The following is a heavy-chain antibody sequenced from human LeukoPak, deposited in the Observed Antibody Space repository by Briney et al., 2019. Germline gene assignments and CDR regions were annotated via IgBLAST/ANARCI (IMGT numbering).Heavy chain of an antibody. D-gene: IGHD1-1*01. CDR1: GGSISGHY. V-gene: IGHV4-59*11. CDR2: IYYSGNT. CDR3: ARETTALDY. J-gene: IGHJ4*02. Sequence: SETLSLTCTVSGGSISGHYWSWIRQSPGKGLEWLGYIYYSGNTAYNPSLKSRITISVGTSKNQFSLRLNSVTAADTAVYYCARETTALDYWGQGTLVTVSS.